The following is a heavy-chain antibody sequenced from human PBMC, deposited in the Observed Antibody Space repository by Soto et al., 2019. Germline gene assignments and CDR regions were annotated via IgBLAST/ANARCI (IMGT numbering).Heavy chain of an antibody. V-gene: IGHV1-18*01. D-gene: IGHD5-18*01. J-gene: IGHJ4*02. CDR3: ARVYGYGYGHFDF. Sequence: QVQLVQSGAELKEPGASVKVSCKASGYIFTKHGISWVRQAPGQGLEWMGWISAHNGITNYAQNLQDRITVTTDTSTSTADMELRSLRPEDTAIYYCARVYGYGYGHFDFWGQGSLVTVSS. CDR1: GYIFTKHG. CDR2: ISAHNGIT.